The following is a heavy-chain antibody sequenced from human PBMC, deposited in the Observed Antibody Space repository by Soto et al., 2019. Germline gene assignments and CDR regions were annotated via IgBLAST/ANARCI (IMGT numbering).Heavy chain of an antibody. CDR2: ISGSGGST. D-gene: IGHD3-3*01. Sequence: PGGSLRLSCAASGFTFSSYAMSWVRQAPGKGLEWVSAISGSGGSTYYADSVKGRFTISRDNSKNTLYLQMNSLRAEDTAVYYCAKRVIFDDFWSGYYIAPLDYWGQGTLVTVSS. CDR1: GFTFSSYA. J-gene: IGHJ4*02. V-gene: IGHV3-23*01. CDR3: AKRVIFDDFWSGYYIAPLDY.